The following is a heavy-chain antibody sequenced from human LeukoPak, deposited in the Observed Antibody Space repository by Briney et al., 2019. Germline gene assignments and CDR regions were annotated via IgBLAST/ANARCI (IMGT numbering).Heavy chain of an antibody. CDR3: ARESLAYYYYYYGMDV. CDR1: GYTFTSYG. Sequence: ASVKVSCKASGYTFTSYGISWVRQAPGQGLEWMGWISAYNGNTNYAQKLQGRVTMTTDTSTSTAYMELRSLRPDDTAVYYCARESLAYYYYYYGMDVWGQGTTVTVSS. CDR2: ISAYNGNT. V-gene: IGHV1-18*01. J-gene: IGHJ6*02.